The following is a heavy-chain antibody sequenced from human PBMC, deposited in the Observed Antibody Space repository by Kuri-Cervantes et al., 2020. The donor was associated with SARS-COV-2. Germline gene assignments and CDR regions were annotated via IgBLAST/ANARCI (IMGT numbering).Heavy chain of an antibody. CDR3: ARDNGANAFDI. J-gene: IGHJ3*02. CDR2: ISAYNGNT. Sequence: ASVKVSCKASGYTFTSYGISWVRQAPGQGLEWMGWISAYNGNTNYAQKLQGRVTMTTDTSTSTAYRELRSLRSDDTAVYYCARDNGANAFDIWGQGTMVTVSS. CDR1: GYTFTSYG. V-gene: IGHV1-18*01.